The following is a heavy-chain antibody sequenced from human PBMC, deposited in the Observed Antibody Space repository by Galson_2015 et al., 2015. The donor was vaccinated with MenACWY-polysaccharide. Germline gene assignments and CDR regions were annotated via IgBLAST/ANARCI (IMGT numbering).Heavy chain of an antibody. CDR3: TRESQYSATYVGD. CDR1: GFTFSSSW. Sequence: SLRLSCAASGFTFSSSWMNWVRQAPGKGLVWVSCILSDGSSKSYADSVRGRFTISRDNAKNTLHLQLNGLKGEDTAVYYCTRESQYSATYVGDWGQGTLVTVSS. D-gene: IGHD1-26*01. J-gene: IGHJ4*02. CDR2: ILSDGSSK. V-gene: IGHV3-74*01.